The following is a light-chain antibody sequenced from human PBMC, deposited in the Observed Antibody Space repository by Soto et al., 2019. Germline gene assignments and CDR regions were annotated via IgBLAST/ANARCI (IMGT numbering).Light chain of an antibody. CDR2: DAS. CDR1: QSVSSY. V-gene: IGKV3-11*01. CDR3: QKYNSAPPT. J-gene: IGKJ1*01. Sequence: EIVLTQSPATLSLSPGERATLSCRASQSVSSYLAWYQQKPGQAPRLLIYDASNRATGIPARFSGSGSGTDFTLTISSLQPEDVATYYCQKYNSAPPTFGQGTKVDIK.